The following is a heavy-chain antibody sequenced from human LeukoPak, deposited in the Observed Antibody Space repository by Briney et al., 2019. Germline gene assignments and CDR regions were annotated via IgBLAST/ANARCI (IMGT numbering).Heavy chain of an antibody. D-gene: IGHD3-3*01. CDR2: NSGSGGSL. J-gene: IGHJ4*02. CDR1: GFTFSSYA. Sequence: GGSLRLSCVASGFTFSSYAMSWVRQAPGKGLEWVSTNSGSGGSLYYADSVRGRFTISRDNAKNSLYLQMNSLRAEDTAVYYCASSYDFWSGGDHYYSDYWGQGTLVTVSS. CDR3: ASSYDFWSGGDHYYSDY. V-gene: IGHV3-23*01.